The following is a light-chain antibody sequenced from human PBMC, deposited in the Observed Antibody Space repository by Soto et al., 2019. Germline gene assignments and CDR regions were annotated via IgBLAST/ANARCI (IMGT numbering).Light chain of an antibody. CDR2: KAS. J-gene: IGKJ5*01. Sequence: DIQMTQSPSTLSASVGDRVTITCRASQSISGWLAWYQQKPGKAPKLLIYKASNLQIGVPSRFSGGGSGTEFSLTISSLQPDDFATYYCQQYNSYPITFGQGTRLEIK. CDR1: QSISGW. CDR3: QQYNSYPIT. V-gene: IGKV1-5*03.